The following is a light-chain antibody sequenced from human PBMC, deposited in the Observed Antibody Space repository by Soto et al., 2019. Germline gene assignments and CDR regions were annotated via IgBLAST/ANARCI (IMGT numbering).Light chain of an antibody. V-gene: IGKV3-20*01. Sequence: EVVLTQSPVTLSLSPGETATLSCRASQSVDRYVAWYQQKLGQAPRLLIYDAFSRATGVPDRFIGSGSGTDFTLTISRLEPEDFALYYCQQSPRTFGQGTKVEIK. CDR3: QQSPRT. CDR1: QSVDRY. J-gene: IGKJ1*01. CDR2: DAF.